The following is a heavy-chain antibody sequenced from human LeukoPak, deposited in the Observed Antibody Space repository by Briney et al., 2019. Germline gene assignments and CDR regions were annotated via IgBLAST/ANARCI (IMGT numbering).Heavy chain of an antibody. CDR3: ARAPIAAAGEN. Sequence: GGSLRLSCAASGFTFSSYSMNWVRQAPGKGLEWVSSISSSSNYIYYADSVKGRFTISRDNAKNSLYLQMNSLRAEDTAVYYCARAPIAAAGENWGQGTLVTVSS. D-gene: IGHD6-13*01. CDR1: GFTFSSYS. J-gene: IGHJ4*02. V-gene: IGHV3-21*01. CDR2: ISSSSNYI.